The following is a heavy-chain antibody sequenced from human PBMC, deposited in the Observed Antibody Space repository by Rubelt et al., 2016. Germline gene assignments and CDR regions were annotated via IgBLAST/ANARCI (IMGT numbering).Heavy chain of an antibody. CDR3: ARGGYNSVY. J-gene: IGHJ4*02. V-gene: IGHV3-23*04. D-gene: IGHD5-24*01. CDR2: ITNTGDST. Sequence: EVQLVESGGGLVQPGGSLRLSCAASGFTFFNHGMNWVRQAPGKGLEWVSSITNTGDSTYYAGSVQGRFTISRDNSKNTLYLQMNNLRVEETALYYCARGGYNSVYWGQGTLVTVSS. CDR1: GFTFFNHG.